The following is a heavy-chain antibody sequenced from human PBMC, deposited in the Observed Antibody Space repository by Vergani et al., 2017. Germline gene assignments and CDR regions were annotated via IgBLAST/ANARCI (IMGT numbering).Heavy chain of an antibody. V-gene: IGHV5-10-1*03. CDR1: GYSFTSYW. Sequence: EVQLVQSGAEVKKPGESLRISCKGSGYSFTSYWIRWVRQMPGKGLECMGRIDPSDSYTNYSPSFQGHVTIAPDKSISTAYLQWSSLKASDTAMYYCARRCSQLERGDAFDIWGQGTMVTVSS. D-gene: IGHD2-2*01. CDR2: IDPSDSYT. CDR3: ARRCSQLERGDAFDI. J-gene: IGHJ3*02.